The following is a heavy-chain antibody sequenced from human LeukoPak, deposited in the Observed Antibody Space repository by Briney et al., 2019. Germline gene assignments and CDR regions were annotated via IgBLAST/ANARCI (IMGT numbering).Heavy chain of an antibody. D-gene: IGHD3-9*01. CDR3: ARDSRLGDILTGYYPDAGFDP. CDR1: GGSISSDY. V-gene: IGHV4-59*01. Sequence: ASETLSLTCTVSGGSISSDYWSWIRQSPGKGLEWIAYMYYSGSTNYNPSLKSRVTISVDTSKNQFSLKLSSVTAADTAVYYCARDSRLGDILTGYYPDAGFDPWGQGTLVTVSS. J-gene: IGHJ5*02. CDR2: MYYSGST.